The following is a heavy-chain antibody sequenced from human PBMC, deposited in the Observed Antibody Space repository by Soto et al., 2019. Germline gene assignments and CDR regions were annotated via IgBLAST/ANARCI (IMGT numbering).Heavy chain of an antibody. CDR2: ISSTGRTI. V-gene: IGHV3-11*01. D-gene: IGHD6-19*01. J-gene: IGHJ4*02. Sequence: PGGSLRLSCGASGFTFSNYYMSWIRQAPGKGLEWVSYISSTGRTIYYADSVKGRFTGSRDNAQNSLSLKLNSLRVEDTAVYYCARSYSSGWEFDYWGQGT. CDR1: GFTFSNYY. CDR3: ARSYSSGWEFDY.